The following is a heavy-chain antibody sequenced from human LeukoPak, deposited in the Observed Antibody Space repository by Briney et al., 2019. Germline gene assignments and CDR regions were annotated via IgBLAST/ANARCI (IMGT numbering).Heavy chain of an antibody. CDR3: ARHLKMARYHYYMGV. J-gene: IGHJ6*03. CDR1: GYSFTNYW. D-gene: IGHD5-24*01. V-gene: IGHV5-51*01. Sequence: GESLKISCKGSGYSFTNYWIGWVRQMPGRGLEWMGIIYPGDSDTRYSPSFQGQVTISADKSISTAYLQWNSLKASDTAMYYCARHLKMARYHYYMGVWGKGTTVTVSS. CDR2: IYPGDSDT.